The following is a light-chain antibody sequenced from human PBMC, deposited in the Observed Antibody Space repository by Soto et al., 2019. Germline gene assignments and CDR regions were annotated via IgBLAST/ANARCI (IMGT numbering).Light chain of an antibody. CDR3: QQSYSTPRT. V-gene: IGKV1-39*01. CDR2: AAS. J-gene: IGKJ4*01. CDR1: QSISSY. Sequence: DIQMTQSPSSLSASVGDRVTITCRASQSISSYLNWYQQKPGKAPKLLIYAASSLQSGVPSRFSGSGSLTDFTLTISSLQPEDFATYYCQQSYSTPRTFGGGTKVEIK.